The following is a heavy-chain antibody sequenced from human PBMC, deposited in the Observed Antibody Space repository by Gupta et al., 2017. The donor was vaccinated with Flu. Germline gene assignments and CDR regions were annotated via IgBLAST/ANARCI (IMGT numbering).Heavy chain of an antibody. Sequence: EVQLLESGGGLVQPGGSLRPSCAASGFSFSSYAMNWVRGGPGKGLEWVSGISASGARTYYADSLKGRFTISRDNSKNTLTLQVNALRAEDTAIYYCVKEGGRYDFGSGYYGTFDYWGQGSLVTVSA. CDR3: VKEGGRYDFGSGYYGTFDY. V-gene: IGHV3-23*01. CDR2: ISASGART. J-gene: IGHJ4*02. D-gene: IGHD3-3*01. CDR1: GFSFSSYA.